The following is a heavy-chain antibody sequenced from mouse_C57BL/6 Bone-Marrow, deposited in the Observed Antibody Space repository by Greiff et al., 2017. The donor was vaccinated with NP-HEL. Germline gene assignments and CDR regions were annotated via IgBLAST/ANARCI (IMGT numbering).Heavy chain of an antibody. V-gene: IGHV10-1*01. Sequence: EVQGVESGGGLVQPKGSLKLSCAASGFSFNTYAMNWVRQAPGKGLEWVARIRSKSNNYATYYADSVKNRFTISRDDSESMLYLQMNNLKTEDTAMYYCVRELGLAYWGQGTLVTVSA. J-gene: IGHJ3*01. D-gene: IGHD4-1*01. CDR2: IRSKSNNYAT. CDR3: VRELGLAY. CDR1: GFSFNTYA.